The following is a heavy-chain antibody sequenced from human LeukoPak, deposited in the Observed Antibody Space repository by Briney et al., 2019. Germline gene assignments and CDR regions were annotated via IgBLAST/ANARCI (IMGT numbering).Heavy chain of an antibody. J-gene: IGHJ4*02. CDR3: ARGYSYGYHFDY. CDR1: GGTFSSYA. D-gene: IGHD5-18*01. V-gene: IGHV1-69*06. CDR2: IIPIFGTA. Sequence: ASVKVSCKASGGTFSSYAISWVRQAPGQGLEWMGGIIPIFGTANYAQKFQGRVTITADKSTSTAYMELSSLRSEDTAVYYCARGYSYGYHFDYWGQGTLVTVSS.